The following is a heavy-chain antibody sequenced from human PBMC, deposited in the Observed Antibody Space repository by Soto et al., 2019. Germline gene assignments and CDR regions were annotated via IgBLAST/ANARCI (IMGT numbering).Heavy chain of an antibody. CDR3: ARYLRAHSVEY. CDR2: ISAYNGNT. CDR1: GYTFTNYG. Sequence: QVQLVQSGAEVKKPGASVKVSCKASGYTFTNYGISWVRQAPGQGLEWMGWISAYNGNTNYAQRLQGRVTLTTDRSTSTAYMEVSSLRSDDTAVYYCARYLRAHSVEYWGQGTLVTVSS. V-gene: IGHV1-18*01. J-gene: IGHJ4*02.